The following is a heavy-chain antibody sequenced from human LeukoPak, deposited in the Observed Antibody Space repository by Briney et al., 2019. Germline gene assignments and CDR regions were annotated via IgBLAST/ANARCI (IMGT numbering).Heavy chain of an antibody. CDR3: ARLYSYGLGGPQYFDY. CDR1: GGSFSGYY. Sequence: SETLSLTCAVYGGSFSGYYWSWIRQPPGKGLEWIGYIYYSGSTNHTPSLQSRVTISVDTSKNQFSLKLSPVTAADTAVYYCARLYSYGLGGPQYFDYWGQGTLVTVSS. J-gene: IGHJ4*02. D-gene: IGHD5-18*01. V-gene: IGHV4-59*01. CDR2: IYYSGST.